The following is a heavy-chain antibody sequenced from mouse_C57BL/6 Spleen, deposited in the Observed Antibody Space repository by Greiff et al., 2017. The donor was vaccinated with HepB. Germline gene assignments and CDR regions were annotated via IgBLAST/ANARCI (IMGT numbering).Heavy chain of an antibody. Sequence: EVQLQQSGPELVKPGASVKISCKASGYTFTDYYMNWVKQSHGKSLEWIGDINPNNGGTSYNQTFKGKATLTVDKSSSTAYMELRSLTSEDSAVYYCARVLGHYFDYWGQGTTLTVST. D-gene: IGHD4-1*01. CDR2: INPNNGGT. J-gene: IGHJ2*01. CDR3: ARVLGHYFDY. V-gene: IGHV1-26*01. CDR1: GYTFTDYY.